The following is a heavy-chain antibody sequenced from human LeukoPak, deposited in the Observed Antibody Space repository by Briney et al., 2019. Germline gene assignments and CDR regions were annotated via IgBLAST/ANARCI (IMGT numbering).Heavy chain of an antibody. CDR2: ISAYNGNT. D-gene: IGHD6-13*01. CDR3: ARDLGGSSSWFDP. CDR1: GYTFTGYY. V-gene: IGHV1-18*04. J-gene: IGHJ5*02. Sequence: ASVKVSCKASGYTFTGYYMHWVRQAPGQGLEWMGWISAYNGNTNYAQKLQGRVTMTTDTSTSTAYMELRSLRSDDTAVYYCARDLGGSSSWFDPWGQGTLVTVSS.